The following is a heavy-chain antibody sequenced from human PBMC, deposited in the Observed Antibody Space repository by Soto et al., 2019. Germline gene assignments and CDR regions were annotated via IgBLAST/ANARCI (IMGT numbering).Heavy chain of an antibody. CDR3: AKDNGGYFDY. CDR2: ISYDGSNK. Sequence: HPGGSLRLSCAASGFTFSSYGMHWVRQAPGKGLEWVAVISYDGSNKYYADSVKGRFTISRDNSKNTLYLQMNSLRAEDTAVYYCAKDNGGYFDYWGQGTLVTVSS. V-gene: IGHV3-30*18. D-gene: IGHD2-8*01. CDR1: GFTFSSYG. J-gene: IGHJ4*02.